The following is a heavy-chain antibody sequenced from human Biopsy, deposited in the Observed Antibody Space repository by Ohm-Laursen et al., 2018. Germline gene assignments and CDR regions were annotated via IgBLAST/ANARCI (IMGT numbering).Heavy chain of an antibody. Sequence: SDTLSLTCTVSGGSISSDYWGWIRQSPGKGLEWIGNIYYSGNTDYSPSLKSRVTISVDTSNNQFSLKLRSVTAADTAVYYCARQVDFWSGYVDYWGQGTLVAVSS. V-gene: IGHV4-39*01. D-gene: IGHD3-3*01. J-gene: IGHJ4*02. CDR3: ARQVDFWSGYVDY. CDR1: GGSISSDY. CDR2: IYYSGNT.